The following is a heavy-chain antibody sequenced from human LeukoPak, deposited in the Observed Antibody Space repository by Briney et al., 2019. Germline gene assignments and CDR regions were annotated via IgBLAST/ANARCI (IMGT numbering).Heavy chain of an antibody. CDR3: ARVLFPSGPTHCFDP. J-gene: IGHJ5*02. CDR1: GYIFSGHY. Sequence: ASVKVSCTASGYIFSGHYIQWVRQAPGQGLEWMGWINPASGGTNNAQKFHGRVTMTTDTSISTLYMELNSLRSDDTAVYYCARVLFPSGPTHCFDPWGQGTLVTVSS. V-gene: IGHV1-2*02. D-gene: IGHD2-21*01. CDR2: INPASGGT.